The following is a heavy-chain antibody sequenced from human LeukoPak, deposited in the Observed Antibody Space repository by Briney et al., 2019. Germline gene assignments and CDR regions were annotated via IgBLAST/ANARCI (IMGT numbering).Heavy chain of an antibody. CDR2: IKQDGSEK. J-gene: IGHJ4*02. V-gene: IGHV3-7*01. Sequence: GGSLRLSCAASGFTFSSYYMSWVRQAPGKGLEWVANIKQDGSEKYYVDSLKGRFTISRDNAKNSLYLQMNSLRAEDTAVYSCARGYLPLVPTGIYFDYWGQGTLVTVSS. CDR1: GFTFSSYY. D-gene: IGHD2-15*01. CDR3: ARGYLPLVPTGIYFDY.